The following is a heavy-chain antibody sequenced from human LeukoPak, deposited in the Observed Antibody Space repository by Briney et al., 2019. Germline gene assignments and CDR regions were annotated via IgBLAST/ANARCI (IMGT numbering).Heavy chain of an antibody. CDR2: MNPNSGNT. CDR3: ALGLWFGELSGGSYYYGMDV. V-gene: IGHV1-8*01. J-gene: IGHJ6*02. Sequence: APVKVSCKASGYTFTSYDINWVRQATGQGLEWMGWMNPNSGNTGYAQKFQGRVTMTRNTSISTAYMELSSLGSEDTAVYYCALGLWFGELSGGSYYYGMDVWGQGTTVTVSS. D-gene: IGHD3-10*01. CDR1: GYTFTSYD.